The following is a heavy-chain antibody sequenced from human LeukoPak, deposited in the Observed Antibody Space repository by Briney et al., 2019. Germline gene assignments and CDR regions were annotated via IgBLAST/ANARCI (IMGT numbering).Heavy chain of an antibody. CDR1: GGSISSYY. V-gene: IGHV4-4*07. CDR2: IYTSGST. Sequence: PSETLSLTCTVSGGSISSYYWSWIRQPAGKGLEWIGRIYTSGSTNYNPSLKSRVTISVDTSKNQFSLKLSSVTAADTAVYYCARAHMVRGVIYLDYWGQGTLVTVSS. J-gene: IGHJ4*02. D-gene: IGHD3-10*01. CDR3: ARAHMVRGVIYLDY.